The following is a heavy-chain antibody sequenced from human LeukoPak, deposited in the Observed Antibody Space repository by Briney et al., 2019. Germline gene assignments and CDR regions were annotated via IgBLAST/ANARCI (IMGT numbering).Heavy chain of an antibody. CDR2: INPNSGGT. V-gene: IGHV1-2*02. Sequence: ASVKVSCKASGYTFTGYYMHWVRQAPGQGLEWMGWINPNSGGTNYAQKFQGRVTMTRDTSISTTYMELSRLRSDDTAVYYCARYTSRSSYWYFDLWGRGTLVTVSS. CDR1: GYTFTGYY. CDR3: ARYTSRSSYWYFDL. J-gene: IGHJ2*01. D-gene: IGHD6-13*01.